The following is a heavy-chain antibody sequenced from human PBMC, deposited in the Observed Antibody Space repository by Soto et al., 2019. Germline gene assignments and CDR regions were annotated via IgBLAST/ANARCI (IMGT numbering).Heavy chain of an antibody. CDR1: GGSISSGDYY. Sequence: QVQLQESGPGLVKPSQTLSLTCTVSGGSISSGDYYWSWIRQPPGKGLEWIGYIYYSGSTYYNPSLKSXXTXSXXTSKNQFSLKLSSVTAADTAVYYCARVEQHLAVDYWGQGTLVTVSS. V-gene: IGHV4-30-4*01. CDR3: ARVEQHLAVDY. J-gene: IGHJ4*02. D-gene: IGHD6-13*01. CDR2: IYYSGST.